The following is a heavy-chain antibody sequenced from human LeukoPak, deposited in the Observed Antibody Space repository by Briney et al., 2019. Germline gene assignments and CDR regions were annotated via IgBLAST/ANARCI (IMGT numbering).Heavy chain of an antibody. CDR2: IYPGDSDT. CDR3: ARLLQYCSSASCRDY. V-gene: IGHV5-51*01. D-gene: IGHD2-2*01. Sequence: GGSLRLSCKGSGYSFNDYWIGWVRQMPGKGLEWMGIIYPGDSDTRYSPSFQGQVTISADKSITTAYLQWSSLKASDTAMYYCARLLQYCSSASCRDYWGQGTLVTVSS. CDR1: GYSFNDYW. J-gene: IGHJ4*02.